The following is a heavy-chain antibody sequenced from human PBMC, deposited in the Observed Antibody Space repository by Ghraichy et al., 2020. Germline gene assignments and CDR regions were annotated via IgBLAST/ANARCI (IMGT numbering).Heavy chain of an antibody. V-gene: IGHV3-74*03. CDR1: GFTLSNYW. Sequence: GGSLRLSCAASGFTLSNYWMHWVRQGPGKGLVWVARINGDGRTTAYADSVEGRFTISRDNAKNTLYLQMNSLRAEDTAIYYCVPNAFDIWGQGTVVTVST. J-gene: IGHJ3*02. CDR2: INGDGRTT. CDR3: VPNAFDI.